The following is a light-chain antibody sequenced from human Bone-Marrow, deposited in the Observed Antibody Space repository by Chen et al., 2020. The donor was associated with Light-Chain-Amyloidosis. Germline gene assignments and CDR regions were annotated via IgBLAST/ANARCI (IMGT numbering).Light chain of an antibody. J-gene: IGLJ3*02. CDR3: QVWDRSSDRPV. CDR2: DDS. Sequence: SYVLTQPSSVSVAPGQTATIAWGGNNIGSTSVHSYQQTPGQAPLLVVYDDSDRHSGLPARLSGSNSGNTATLTINGVEAGDEADYYCQVWDRSSDRPVFGGGTKLTVL. V-gene: IGLV3-21*02. CDR1: NIGSTS.